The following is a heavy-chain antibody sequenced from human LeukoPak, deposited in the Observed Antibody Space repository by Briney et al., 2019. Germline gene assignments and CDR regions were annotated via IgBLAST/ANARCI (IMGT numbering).Heavy chain of an antibody. V-gene: IGHV3-7*03. CDR2: IKPDGSAK. CDR1: GFTFTTYW. D-gene: IGHD6-19*01. Sequence: GGSLRLSCAASGFTFTTYWMGWVRQAPGKGLEWVANIKPDGSAKYYVDSVKGRFTISRDNAKNSLYLQMNSLRAEDTAVYYCARSVAGLDYWGQGTLVTVPS. J-gene: IGHJ4*02. CDR3: ARSVAGLDY.